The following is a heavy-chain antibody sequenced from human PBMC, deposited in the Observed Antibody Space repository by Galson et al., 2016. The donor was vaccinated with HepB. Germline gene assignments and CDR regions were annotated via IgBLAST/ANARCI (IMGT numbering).Heavy chain of an antibody. CDR2: IYYTGST. J-gene: IGHJ3*01. V-gene: IGHV4-31*03. CDR1: GGSIRSGGFY. CDR3: ASGSLPLYHFDTHPPRGACDF. Sequence: TLSLTCTVSGGSIRSGGFYWTWIRQRPGRRLEWIWDIYYTGSTNYNPSLKSRITISVETSRTQFSLKTNSMTAADTGVFFYASGSLPLYHFDTHPPRGACDFWGQGTLVTVSS. D-gene: IGHD3-22*01.